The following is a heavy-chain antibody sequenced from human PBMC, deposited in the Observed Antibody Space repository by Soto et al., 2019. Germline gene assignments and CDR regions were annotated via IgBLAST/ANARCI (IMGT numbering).Heavy chain of an antibody. CDR3: ARLRNHDYSNYGGYYYYGMDV. V-gene: IGHV5-10-1*01. D-gene: IGHD4-4*01. CDR2: IDPSDSYT. J-gene: IGHJ6*02. Sequence: PGESLKISCKGSGYGFTSYWISWVRQMPGKGLEWMGRIDPSDSYTNYSPSFQGHVTISADKSISTAYLQWSSLKASDTAIYYCARLRNHDYSNYGGYYYYGMDVWGQGTTVTVSS. CDR1: GYGFTSYW.